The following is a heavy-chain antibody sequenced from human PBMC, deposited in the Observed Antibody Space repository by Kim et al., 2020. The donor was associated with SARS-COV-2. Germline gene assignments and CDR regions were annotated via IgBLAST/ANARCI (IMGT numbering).Heavy chain of an antibody. J-gene: IGHJ4*02. CDR1: EFTFSTYA. Sequence: GGSLRLSCAASEFTFSTYAMTWARQAPGKGLEWVSGISDVGDSTYYADSVKGRFTISRDNSKNTLYLQMSSLRAEDTAVYYCAKDRDPPNSRDDYKGRAFDYWGQGTLDTVSS. CDR2: ISDVGDST. D-gene: IGHD4-4*01. V-gene: IGHV3-23*01. CDR3: AKDRDPPNSRDDYKGRAFDY.